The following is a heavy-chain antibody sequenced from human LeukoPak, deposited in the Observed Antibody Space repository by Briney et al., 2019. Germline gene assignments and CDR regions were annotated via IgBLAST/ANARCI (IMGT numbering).Heavy chain of an antibody. D-gene: IGHD4-17*01. Sequence: GGSLRLSCTASGFSLGAYAMSWVRQAPGEGRGWVCFIRSKAYGGTTKYAASVKGRFTISRDDYKSIAYLQMNSLKNEDTAVYYCTRVSPYGDFLPLYWGQGTLVTVSS. CDR1: GFSLGAYA. CDR3: TRVSPYGDFLPLY. J-gene: IGHJ4*02. V-gene: IGHV3-49*04. CDR2: IRSKAYGGTT.